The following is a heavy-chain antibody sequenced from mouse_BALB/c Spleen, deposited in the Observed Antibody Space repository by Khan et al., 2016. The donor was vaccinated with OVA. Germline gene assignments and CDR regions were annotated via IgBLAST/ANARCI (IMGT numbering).Heavy chain of an antibody. CDR1: GYTFTNYG. Sequence: QIQLVQSGPELKKPGQTVKISCKASGYTFTNYGTNWVKQAPGKGLQWMGWIYTYTGEPTYADDFKGRFAFSWESSASTAFLQINTLTNDDTATXSRARCSSRAMDYWGQGTSVTVSS. D-gene: IGHD1-1*01. V-gene: IGHV9-3-1*01. CDR3: ARCSSRAMDY. J-gene: IGHJ4*01. CDR2: IYTYTGEP.